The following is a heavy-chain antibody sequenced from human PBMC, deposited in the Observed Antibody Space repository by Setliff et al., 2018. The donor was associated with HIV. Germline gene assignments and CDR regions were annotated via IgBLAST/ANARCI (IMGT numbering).Heavy chain of an antibody. CDR2: FYYGGST. D-gene: IGHD1-7*01. CDR1: GGSISTSNYY. CDR3: ATGWKYTYDS. Sequence: KPSETLSLTCTVPGGSISTSNYYWGWIRQPPGKGLEWIGSFYYGGSTYYSPSLKNRVTVSVDTSKNQFSLKLTSVTAADTAVYYCATGWKYTYDSWGQGTLVTVSS. V-gene: IGHV4-39*01. J-gene: IGHJ4*02.